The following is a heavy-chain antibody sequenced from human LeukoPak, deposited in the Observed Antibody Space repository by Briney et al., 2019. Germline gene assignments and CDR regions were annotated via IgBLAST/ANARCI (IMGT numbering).Heavy chain of an antibody. V-gene: IGHV4-39*01. Sequence: SETLSLTCTVSGGSISSSSYYWGWIRQPPGKGLEWIGNIYYTGSTYYNPSLKSRVTISVDTSKNQFSLKLSSVTAADTAVYYCARIKWGVVDYWGQGTLVTASS. CDR2: IYYTGST. D-gene: IGHD3-10*01. J-gene: IGHJ4*02. CDR3: ARIKWGVVDY. CDR1: GGSISSSSYY.